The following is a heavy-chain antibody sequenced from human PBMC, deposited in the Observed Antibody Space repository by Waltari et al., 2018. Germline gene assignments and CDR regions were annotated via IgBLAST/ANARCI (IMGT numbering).Heavy chain of an antibody. CDR3: ARGVEAHSSSGGDFDY. J-gene: IGHJ4*02. CDR2: IYYSGST. Sequence: QVQLQESGPGLVKPSQTLSLTCTVSGGSISSGGYYWSWIRQHPGKGLEWIGYIYYSGSTYYNPSLKSRVTISGDTSKNQFSLKLSSVTAADTAVDYGARGVEAHSSSGGDFDYWGQGTLVTVSS. V-gene: IGHV4-31*03. D-gene: IGHD6-6*01. CDR1: GGSISSGGYY.